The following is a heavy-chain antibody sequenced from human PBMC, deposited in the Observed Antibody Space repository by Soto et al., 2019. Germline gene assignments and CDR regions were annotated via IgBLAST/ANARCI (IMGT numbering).Heavy chain of an antibody. J-gene: IGHJ6*02. CDR2: IDPSDSYT. CDR1: GYSFTSYW. D-gene: IGHD3-9*01. CDR3: ASDILTGYYNVVHGMDV. Sequence: RGESLKISCKGSGYSFTSYWISWVRQMPGKGLEWMGRIDPSDSYTNYSPSFQGHVTTSADKSISTAYLQWSSLKASDTAMYYCASDILTGYYNVVHGMDVWGQGTTVTVSS. V-gene: IGHV5-10-1*01.